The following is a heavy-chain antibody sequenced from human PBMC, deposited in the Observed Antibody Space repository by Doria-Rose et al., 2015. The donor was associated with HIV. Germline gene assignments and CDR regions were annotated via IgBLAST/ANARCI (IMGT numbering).Heavy chain of an antibody. CDR2: IFSYDER. D-gene: IGHD6-13*01. Sequence: QITLKESGPVLVKPTETLTLTCTVSGVSLSSPGMGVSRIRQPPGKALEWLANIFSYDERSYKTSRKSRLTISRGTSKSQVVLTMTDMDPVDTATYYCARIKSSRWYHKYYFDFWGQGTLVIVSA. CDR3: ARIKSSRWYHKYYFDF. V-gene: IGHV2-26*01. CDR1: GVSLSSPGMG. J-gene: IGHJ4*02.